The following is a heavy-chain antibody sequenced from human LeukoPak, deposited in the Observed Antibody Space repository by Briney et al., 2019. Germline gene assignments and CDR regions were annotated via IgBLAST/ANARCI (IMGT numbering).Heavy chain of an antibody. V-gene: IGHV3-23*01. CDR2: ISGSGGST. CDR3: AKDIAAAADY. CDR1: GFTFSNYA. J-gene: IGHJ4*02. Sequence: GGSLRLSCAASGFTFSNYALNWVRQAPGKGLEWVSSISGSGGSTYYADSVKGRFTISRDNSKNTLYLQMNSLRAEDTAVYYCAKDIAAAADYWGQGTLVTVSS. D-gene: IGHD6-13*01.